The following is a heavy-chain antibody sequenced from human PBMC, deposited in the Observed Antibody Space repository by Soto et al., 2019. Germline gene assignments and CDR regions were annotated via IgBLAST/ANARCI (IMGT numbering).Heavy chain of an antibody. CDR1: GFTFSGYW. CDR2: SNSDGTGI. CDR3: TRDRSEARYDYHQIFDH. V-gene: IGHV3-74*01. J-gene: IGHJ4*02. D-gene: IGHD5-12*01. Sequence: LRLSCAASGFTFSGYWMHWARQVPGKGLMWVARSNSDGTGISYADSVEGRFTISRDNVKNILFLQMNSLRVDDWGVYYCTRDRSEARYDYHQIFDHWSQGTSVTVSS.